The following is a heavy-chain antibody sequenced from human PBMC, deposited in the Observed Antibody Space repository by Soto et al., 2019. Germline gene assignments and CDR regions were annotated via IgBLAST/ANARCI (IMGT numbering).Heavy chain of an antibody. Sequence: GGSLRLSCAASGFTFSSYDMTWVRQAPGKGLEWVSVIRAIVGSTHYADSVKGRFTISRDNSKNTLYLEMNSLRAEDTAVYYCARGTSISYWGQGTLVTVSS. CDR1: GFTFSSYD. V-gene: IGHV3-23*01. CDR2: IRAIVGST. CDR3: ARGTSISY. D-gene: IGHD3-3*02. J-gene: IGHJ4*02.